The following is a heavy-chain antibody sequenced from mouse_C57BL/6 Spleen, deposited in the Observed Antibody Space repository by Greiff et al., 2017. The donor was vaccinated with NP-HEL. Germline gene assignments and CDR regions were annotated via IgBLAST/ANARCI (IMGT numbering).Heavy chain of an antibody. CDR1: GYTFTGYW. D-gene: IGHD1-1*01. CDR3: ARSGIFITTVPFDY. J-gene: IGHJ2*01. CDR2: ILPGSGST. V-gene: IGHV1-9*01. Sequence: QVQLQQPGAELVKPGASVKLSCKATGYTFTGYWIEWVKQRPGHGLEWIGEILPGSGSTNYNEKFKGKATFTADTSSNTAYMQLSSLTTEDSAIYYCARSGIFITTVPFDYWGQGTTLTVSS.